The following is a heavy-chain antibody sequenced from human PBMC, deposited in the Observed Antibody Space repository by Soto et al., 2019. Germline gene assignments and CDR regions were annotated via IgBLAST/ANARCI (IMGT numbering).Heavy chain of an antibody. D-gene: IGHD4-17*01. CDR2: ITGYKGDT. CDR1: GYTFTSYG. CDR3: ARNTAGNYEY. Sequence: QIQLVQSGAEMKTPGASVKVSCKASGYTFTSYGFIWVRQAPGQGLEWMGWITGYKGDTKYAQKFQDRVTMTRAVSTSTAYMELRSLTSDDTAVYYCARNTAGNYEYWGQGTLVTVSS. V-gene: IGHV1-18*01. J-gene: IGHJ4*02.